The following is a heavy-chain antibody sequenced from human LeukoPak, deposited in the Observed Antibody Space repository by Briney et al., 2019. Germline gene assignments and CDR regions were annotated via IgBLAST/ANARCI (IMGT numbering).Heavy chain of an antibody. J-gene: IGHJ3*02. CDR2: ISYDGSNK. V-gene: IGHV3-30-3*01. CDR1: GFTFSSYA. CDR3: ARSQSSGDSIVGAFDI. D-gene: IGHD3-22*01. Sequence: GRSLRLSCAASGFTFSSYAMHWVRQAPGKGLEWVAVISYDGSNKYYADSVKGRFTISRDNSKNTLYLQMNSLRAEDTAVYYCARSQSSGDSIVGAFDIWGQGTTVTVSS.